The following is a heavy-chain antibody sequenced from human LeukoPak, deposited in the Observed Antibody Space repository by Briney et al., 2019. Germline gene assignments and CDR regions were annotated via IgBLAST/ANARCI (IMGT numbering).Heavy chain of an antibody. V-gene: IGHV3-74*01. CDR3: ARAKYYDSSYHY. J-gene: IGHJ4*02. D-gene: IGHD3-22*01. CDR1: GFTFSSYW. CDR2: INGDGSST. Sequence: GGSLRLSCAASGFTFSSYWMNWVRQAPGKGLVWVSRINGDGSSTNYADSVKGRFTISRDNSKNTLYLQMNSLRAEDTAVYYCARAKYYDSSYHYWGQGTLVTVSS.